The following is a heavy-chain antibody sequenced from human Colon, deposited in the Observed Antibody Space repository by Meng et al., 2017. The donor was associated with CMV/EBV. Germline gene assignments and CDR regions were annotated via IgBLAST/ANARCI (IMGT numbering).Heavy chain of an antibody. J-gene: IGHJ4*02. Sequence: SEPLSLTCTVSGGSVDNTDYYWNWIRQPPGKGLEWIGYVFTRGSTSYNPSLESRVIISLDTSKNQFSLRLNSVTAADTATYYCARMEKYQLPAYFFDSWDQGTQVTVSS. CDR1: GGSVDNTDYY. CDR2: VFTRGST. V-gene: IGHV4-61*08. D-gene: IGHD2-2*01. CDR3: ARMEKYQLPAYFFDS.